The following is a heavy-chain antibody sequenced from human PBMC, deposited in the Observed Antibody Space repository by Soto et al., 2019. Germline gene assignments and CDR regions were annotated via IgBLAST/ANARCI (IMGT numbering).Heavy chain of an antibody. CDR3: AKDRYGDYGGIDY. D-gene: IGHD4-17*01. CDR2: ITGSGGRT. J-gene: IGHJ4*02. CDR1: GFTFSTYA. V-gene: IGHV3-23*01. Sequence: EVQLLESGGGLVQPGGSLRLSCAASGFTFSTYAMIWVRQAPGKGLEWVSVITGSGGRTYYADSVKGRFTISRDTSKKTLFLQMNGLRAEETAVYYCAKDRYGDYGGIDYWGQGTMVTVSS.